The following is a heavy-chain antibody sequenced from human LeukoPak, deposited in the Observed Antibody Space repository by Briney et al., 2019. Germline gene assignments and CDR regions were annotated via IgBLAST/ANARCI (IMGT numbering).Heavy chain of an antibody. CDR3: ARDPASGSGWYSDYFDY. CDR2: ISYDGSNK. J-gene: IGHJ4*02. Sequence: PGRSLRLSCAASGFTFSSYAMHWVRQAPGKGLEWVAVISYDGSNKYYVDSVKGRFTISRDNAKNTLYLQMNSLRAEDTAVYYCARDPASGSGWYSDYFDYWGQGTLVTISS. D-gene: IGHD6-19*01. CDR1: GFTFSSYA. V-gene: IGHV3-30-3*01.